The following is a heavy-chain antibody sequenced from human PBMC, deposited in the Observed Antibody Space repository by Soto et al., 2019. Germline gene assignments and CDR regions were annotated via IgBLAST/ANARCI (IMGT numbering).Heavy chain of an antibody. CDR2: MNPNSGNT. Sequence: ASVKVSCKASGYTFTSYDINWVRQATGQGLEWMGWMNPNSGNTGYAQKFQGRVTMTRNTSISTAYMELSSLRSGDTAVYYCARRGSYYYYMDVWGKGTTVTVSS. CDR1: GYTFTSYD. D-gene: IGHD3-10*01. J-gene: IGHJ6*03. CDR3: ARRGSYYYYMDV. V-gene: IGHV1-8*01.